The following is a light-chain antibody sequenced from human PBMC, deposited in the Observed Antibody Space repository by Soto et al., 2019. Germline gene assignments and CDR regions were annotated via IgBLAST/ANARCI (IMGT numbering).Light chain of an antibody. CDR3: QQYYSYPWT. CDR2: AAS. J-gene: IGKJ1*01. Sequence: AIRMTQSPSSLSASTGDRVTITCRASQGISSYLAWYQQKPGKAPKLLIYAASTLQSGVPSRFSGRGSGTAFTLTISCLQSEDLATYYCQQYYSYPWTFGQGTKVEIK. V-gene: IGKV1-8*01. CDR1: QGISSY.